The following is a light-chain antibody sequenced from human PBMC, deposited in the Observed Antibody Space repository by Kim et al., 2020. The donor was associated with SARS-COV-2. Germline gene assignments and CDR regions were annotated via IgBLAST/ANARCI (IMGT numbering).Light chain of an antibody. CDR3: QQYGSLIT. Sequence: EIVLTQSPGTMSLSPGEGVTLSCRATQSVSSRFLAWYQQKPGQAPRLLIYGASSRATGVPDRFSGSGSGTDFTLTISRLEPEDFAVYYCQQYGSLITFGQGTRLEIK. CDR2: GAS. J-gene: IGKJ5*01. V-gene: IGKV3-20*01. CDR1: QSVSSRF.